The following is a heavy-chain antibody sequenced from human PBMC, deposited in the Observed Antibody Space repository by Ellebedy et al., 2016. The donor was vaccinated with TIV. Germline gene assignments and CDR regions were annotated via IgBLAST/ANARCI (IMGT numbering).Heavy chain of an antibody. Sequence: PRGSLRLSCAASGLTFSAYSIHWVLQAPGKGLEWVAVAHKAGTEDYADSVKGRFTISRDNAKNSLYLQMNSLRAEDTAVYYCARIKSMRDAFDIWGQGTMVTVSS. CDR2: AHKAGTE. V-gene: IGHV3-33*03. J-gene: IGHJ3*02. CDR3: ARIKSMRDAFDI. D-gene: IGHD3-16*01. CDR1: GLTFSAYS.